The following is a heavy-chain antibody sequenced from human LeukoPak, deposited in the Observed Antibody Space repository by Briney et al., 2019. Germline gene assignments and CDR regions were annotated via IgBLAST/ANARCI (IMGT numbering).Heavy chain of an antibody. D-gene: IGHD5-18*01. V-gene: IGHV3-9*01. CDR3: AKDIERYSYDPYYYYGMDV. CDR1: GFTFDDYA. CDR2: ISWNSGSI. Sequence: GRSLRLSCAASGFTFDDYAMHWVRQAPGKGLEWVSGISWNSGSIGYADSVKGRFTIPRDNAKNSLYLQMNSLRAEDTALYYCAKDIERYSYDPYYYYGMDVWGQGTTVTVSS. J-gene: IGHJ6*02.